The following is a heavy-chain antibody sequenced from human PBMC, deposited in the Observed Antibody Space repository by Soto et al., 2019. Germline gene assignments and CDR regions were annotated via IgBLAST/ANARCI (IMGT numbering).Heavy chain of an antibody. CDR1: GDSVSSNSAA. D-gene: IGHD6-13*01. V-gene: IGHV6-1*01. CDR2: TYYRSKWYS. CDR3: TQAAGYFSTWFFDS. Sequence: PSQTLSLTCAISGDSVSSNSAAWNWIRQSPSRGLEWLGRTYYRSKWYSDYAVSVKSRITINPDTSKNQFSLQLNSVTPEDTAVYYCTQAAGYFSTWFFDSWAQGTLVTVSS. J-gene: IGHJ4*02.